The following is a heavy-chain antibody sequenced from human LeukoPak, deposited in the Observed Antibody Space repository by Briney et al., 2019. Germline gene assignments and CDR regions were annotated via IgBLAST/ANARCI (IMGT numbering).Heavy chain of an antibody. CDR3: ANHLACGSTTCPSFDS. CDR1: GFTFSSYS. D-gene: IGHD2-2*01. J-gene: IGHJ4*02. CDR2: ISDTGYYI. Sequence: GGSLRPSCAASGFTFSSYSMNWVRQAPGKGLEWVSSISDTGYYIYYADSVKGRFTISRDNAKNSLFLQMNNLRAEDTAVYYCANHLACGSTTCPSFDSWGQGTLVTVSS. V-gene: IGHV3-21*01.